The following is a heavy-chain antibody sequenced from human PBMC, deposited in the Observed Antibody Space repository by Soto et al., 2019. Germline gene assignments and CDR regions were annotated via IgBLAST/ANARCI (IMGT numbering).Heavy chain of an antibody. Sequence: EVQLVESGGDLAQPGGSLRLSCAASGFTFSMYWMHWVRQVPGKGPEWVSRINDDGSHTNYADSVKGRFTISRDNAKNTLYLQMNDLRAEDTAVYYCTRGPRSTSTGTGAFWGQGTLVTVSS. CDR3: TRGPRSTSTGTGAF. D-gene: IGHD1-1*01. CDR1: GFTFSMYW. V-gene: IGHV3-74*02. J-gene: IGHJ4*02. CDR2: INDDGSHT.